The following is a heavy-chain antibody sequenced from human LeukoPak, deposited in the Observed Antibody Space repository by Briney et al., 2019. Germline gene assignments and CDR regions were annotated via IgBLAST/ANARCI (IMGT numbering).Heavy chain of an antibody. V-gene: IGHV4-61*02. CDR2: IYTSGIT. J-gene: IGHJ5*02. CDR1: GGSFSSGTYY. D-gene: IGHD6-6*01. Sequence: SQTLSLTCTVSGGSFSSGTYYWSWIRQPAGKGLEWIGRIYTSGITHYNPSLKSRVTISVDTSKNQFYLNLTSVTAADSAVYYCAKEDRLKYWFNPWGQGTLVTVSS. CDR3: AKEDRLKYWFNP.